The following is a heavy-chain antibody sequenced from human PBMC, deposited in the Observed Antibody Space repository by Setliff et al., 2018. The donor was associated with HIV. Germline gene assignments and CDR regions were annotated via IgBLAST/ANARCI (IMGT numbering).Heavy chain of an antibody. D-gene: IGHD2-15*01. CDR1: GFTFSDHY. Sequence: GGSLRLSCAASGFTFSDHYMDWVRQAPGKGLAWVGRTTNKADSYNTNYAASVKGRFTIAREDSKKSLYLQMNSLKIDDTAVYYCVRGLGSEFDYWGQGPLVTVSS. CDR3: VRGLGSEFDY. CDR2: TTNKADSYNT. J-gene: IGHJ4*02. V-gene: IGHV3-72*01.